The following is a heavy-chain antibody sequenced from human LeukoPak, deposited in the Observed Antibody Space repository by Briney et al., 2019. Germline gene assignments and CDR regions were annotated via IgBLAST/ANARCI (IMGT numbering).Heavy chain of an antibody. J-gene: IGHJ4*02. CDR2: INPNSGFT. Sequence: ASVRVSCKASGYPFTGYYLHWVRQAPGQGLEWMGWINPNSGFTNYAQKFQGRVTMTRDTSISTAYMELSRLRSDDTAVYYCARLADCSSSSCRSFDYWGQGTLVTVSS. D-gene: IGHD2-2*01. CDR3: ARLADCSSSSCRSFDY. CDR1: GYPFTGYY. V-gene: IGHV1-2*02.